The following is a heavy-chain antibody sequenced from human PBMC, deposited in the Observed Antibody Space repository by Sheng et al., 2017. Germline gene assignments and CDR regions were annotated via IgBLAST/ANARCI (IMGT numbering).Heavy chain of an antibody. J-gene: IGHJ4*02. V-gene: IGHV4-34*01. CDR2: INHSGST. Sequence: QVQLQQWGAGLLKPSETLSLTCAVYGGSFSGYYWSWIRQPPGKGLEWIGEINHSGSTNYNPSLKSRVTISVDTSKNQFSLKLSSVTAADTAVYYCARGITIFGVVPIMGFDYWGQGTLVTVSS. CDR3: ARGITIFGVVPIMGFDY. D-gene: IGHD3-3*01. CDR1: GGSFSGYY.